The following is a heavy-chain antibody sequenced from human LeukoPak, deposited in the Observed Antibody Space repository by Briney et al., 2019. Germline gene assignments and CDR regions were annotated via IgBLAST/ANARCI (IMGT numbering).Heavy chain of an antibody. V-gene: IGHV4-59*01. CDR1: GGSISSYY. CDR2: IHYSGST. Sequence: SETLSLTCTVSGGSISSYYWSWIRQPPGKGLEWIGYIHYSGSTNYNPSLKSRVTISVDTSKKQFSLKLSSGTAADTAVYYCARVEEGYGSGRRENYYYYYMDVWGKGTTVTISS. J-gene: IGHJ6*03. CDR3: ARVEEGYGSGRRENYYYYYMDV. D-gene: IGHD3-10*01.